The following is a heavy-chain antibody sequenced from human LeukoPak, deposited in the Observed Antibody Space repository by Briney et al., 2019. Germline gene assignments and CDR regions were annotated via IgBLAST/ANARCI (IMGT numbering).Heavy chain of an antibody. V-gene: IGHV3-11*01. CDR1: GFTFSDYY. D-gene: IGHD5-24*01. J-gene: IGHJ4*02. CDR2: ISSSGSTI. CDR3: AKEKYGYKYFDY. Sequence: GGSLRLSCAACGFTFSDYYMSWIRQAPGKGLEWVSYISSSGSTIYYADSVKGRFTISRDNSKNSLYLQMNSLRTEDTALYYCAKEKYGYKYFDYWGQGTLVTVSS.